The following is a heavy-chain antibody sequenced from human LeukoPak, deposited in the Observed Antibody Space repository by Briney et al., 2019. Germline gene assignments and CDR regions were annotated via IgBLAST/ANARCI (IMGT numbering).Heavy chain of an antibody. Sequence: GGSLRLSCAGSGFTFTGYWMHWVRQTPGKGLEWVSYISSSGSTIYYADSVKGRFTISRDNAKNSLYLQMNSLRAEDTAVYYCAELGITMIGGVWGKGTTVTISS. CDR3: AELGITMIGGV. J-gene: IGHJ6*04. CDR1: GFTFTGYW. D-gene: IGHD3-10*02. V-gene: IGHV3-48*04. CDR2: ISSSGSTI.